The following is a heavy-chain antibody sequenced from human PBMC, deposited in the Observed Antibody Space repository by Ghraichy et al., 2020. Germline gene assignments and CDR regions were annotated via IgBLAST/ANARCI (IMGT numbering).Heavy chain of an antibody. J-gene: IGHJ4*02. Sequence: SETLSLTCAVYGGSFSGYYWSWIRQPPGKGLEWIGEINHSGSTNYNPSLKSRVTISVDTSKNQFSLKLSSVTAADTAVYYCARGSYSSSWYFRSKFDYWGQGTLVTVSS. V-gene: IGHV4-34*01. D-gene: IGHD6-13*01. CDR3: ARGSYSSSWYFRSKFDY. CDR2: INHSGST. CDR1: GGSFSGYY.